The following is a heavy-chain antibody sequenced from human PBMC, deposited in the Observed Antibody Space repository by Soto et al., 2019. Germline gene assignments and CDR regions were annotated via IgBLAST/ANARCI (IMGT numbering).Heavy chain of an antibody. V-gene: IGHV1-18*01. J-gene: IGHJ3*02. Sequence: QGQLLQSGDEVKTPGASVRVSCRASGYPFTSYGISWVRQAPGQGLEWVAWISAYNGKRDTAQKFQERVTMTLDTSTDTAHMDLGDLTSAETDVYYCARGRIVASIHDAFEIWGQGTKVTVSS. CDR3: ARGRIVASIHDAFEI. D-gene: IGHD5-12*01. CDR1: GYPFTSYG. CDR2: ISAYNGKR.